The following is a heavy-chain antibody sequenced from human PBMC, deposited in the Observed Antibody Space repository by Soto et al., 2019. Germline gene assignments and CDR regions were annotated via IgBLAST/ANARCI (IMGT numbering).Heavy chain of an antibody. Sequence: EVQLLESGGGLVQPGGSLRLSCAASGFTFSSYAMSWVRQAPGKGLEWVSAISGSGGSTYYADSVKGRFTISRDNSKNTLYLQMNSLRAEDTAVDYCANYGGTTAVGGYLGDYWGQGTLVTVSS. D-gene: IGHD3-22*01. J-gene: IGHJ4*02. CDR1: GFTFSSYA. CDR3: ANYGGTTAVGGYLGDY. CDR2: ISGSGGST. V-gene: IGHV3-23*01.